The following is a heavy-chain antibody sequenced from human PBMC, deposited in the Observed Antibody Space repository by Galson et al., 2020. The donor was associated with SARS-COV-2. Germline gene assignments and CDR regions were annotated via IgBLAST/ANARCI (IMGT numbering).Heavy chain of an antibody. J-gene: IGHJ3*02. V-gene: IGHV6-1*01. CDR2: TYYRSQCST. CDR3: AGRVAGAGSLHI. CDR1: GDSVSSNSAA. D-gene: IGHD6-13*01. Sequence: SQTLSLTCAIPGDSVSSNSAAWNWIRQSPSRGLEWLGRTYYRSQCSTDYAVSVKSRITINPHTSKNQFSLQLNSVTPEDTAIYYCAGRVAGAGSLHICGQGTMVVVSS.